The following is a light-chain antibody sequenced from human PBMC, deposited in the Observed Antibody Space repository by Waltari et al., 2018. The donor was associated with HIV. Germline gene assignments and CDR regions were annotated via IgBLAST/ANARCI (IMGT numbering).Light chain of an antibody. J-gene: IGKJ5*01. CDR3: QQYGSSPIA. CDR1: QSIISNY. V-gene: IGKV3-20*01. CDR2: GAA. Sequence: ETVLPQSPGTLSLSPGARATLSCRPSQSIISNYVAWYQQKPGQAPRLLIYGAAKSATGIPDRFRGSGSGTDVTLTISRLEPEDFAVYYCQQYGSSPIAFGQGTRLEIK.